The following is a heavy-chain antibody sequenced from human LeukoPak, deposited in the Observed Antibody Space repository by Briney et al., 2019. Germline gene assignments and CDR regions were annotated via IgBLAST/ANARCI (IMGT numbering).Heavy chain of an antibody. D-gene: IGHD3-22*01. Sequence: RGSLTLSCAASGSTFSDFSANWVRQAPGKGLEWVSSISVRSNYRYYADSVRGRFTISRDDARDSLFLQMNSLRAEDTAVYFCVRLRRNNDRSGYYYYYDYWGQGTLVTASS. CDR3: VRLRRNNDRSGYYYYYDY. CDR2: ISVRSNYR. J-gene: IGHJ4*02. CDR1: GSTFSDFS. V-gene: IGHV3-21*01.